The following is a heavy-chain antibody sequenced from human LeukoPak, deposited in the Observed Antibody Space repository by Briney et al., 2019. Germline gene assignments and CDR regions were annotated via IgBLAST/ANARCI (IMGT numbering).Heavy chain of an antibody. Sequence: SVKVSCKASGGTFSSYAISWVRQAPGQGLEWMGGIIPIFGTANYAQKFQGRVTITTDESTSTAYMELSSLRSEDTAVYYCASHPRYGYSFDYWGQGTLVTVSS. CDR2: IIPIFGTA. J-gene: IGHJ4*02. V-gene: IGHV1-69*05. CDR3: ASHPRYGYSFDY. D-gene: IGHD5-24*01. CDR1: GGTFSSYA.